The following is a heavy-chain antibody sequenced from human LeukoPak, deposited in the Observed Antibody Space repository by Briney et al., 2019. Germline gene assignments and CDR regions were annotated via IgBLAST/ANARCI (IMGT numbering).Heavy chain of an antibody. V-gene: IGHV3-11*01. J-gene: IGHJ6*02. Sequence: PGGSLRLSCAASGFTFSDYYMSWIRQAPGKGLEWVSYISSSGSTIYYADSVKGRFTISRDNAKNSLYLQMNSLRAEDTAVYYCAKAGYSSGWEGYYYGMDVWGQGTTVTVSS. D-gene: IGHD6-19*01. CDR2: ISSSGSTI. CDR3: AKAGYSSGWEGYYYGMDV. CDR1: GFTFSDYY.